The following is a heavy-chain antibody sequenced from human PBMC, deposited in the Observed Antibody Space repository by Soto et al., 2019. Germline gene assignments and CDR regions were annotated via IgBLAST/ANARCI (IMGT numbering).Heavy chain of an antibody. J-gene: IGHJ4*02. V-gene: IGHV3-66*04. CDR3: ARRRRPYGDYYFDY. CDR1: GFTVSNNY. D-gene: IGHD4-17*01. Sequence: EAQLEESGGGLVQPGGSLRLSCAASGFTVSNNYMSWVRQAPGKGLEWVSIIYSGGSTYYADSVRGRFTISRDNSKNTLYLQVNRMRAEETAVYYCARRRRPYGDYYFDYWGQGTLVTVSS. CDR2: IYSGGST.